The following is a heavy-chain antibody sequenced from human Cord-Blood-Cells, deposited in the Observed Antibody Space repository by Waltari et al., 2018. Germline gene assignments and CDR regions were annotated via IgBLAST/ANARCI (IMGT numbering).Heavy chain of an antibody. CDR3: ARDPTWSDAFDI. V-gene: IGHV4-4*07. Sequence: QVQLQESGPGLVKPSETLSLTCPVAGGSISSSSWRWIRQPAGKGLEWIGRIYTSGSTNYNPSLKSRVTMSVDTSKNQFSLKLSSVTAADTAVYYCARDPTWSDAFDIWGQGTMVTVSS. J-gene: IGHJ3*02. CDR1: GGSISSSS. D-gene: IGHD2-8*02. CDR2: IYTSGST.